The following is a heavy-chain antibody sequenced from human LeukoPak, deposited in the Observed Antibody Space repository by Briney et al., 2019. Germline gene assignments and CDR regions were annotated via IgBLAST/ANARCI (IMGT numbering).Heavy chain of an antibody. CDR1: GFTLSSHS. Sequence: GGSLRLSCAASGFTLSSHSMNWVRQAPGKGLEWVSSISSSSSYIYYADSVKGRFTISRDNAKNSLYLQMNSLRAEDTAVYYCARAAENYGGRFDSWGQGTLVTVSS. CDR3: ARAAENYGGRFDS. D-gene: IGHD3-16*01. V-gene: IGHV3-21*01. CDR2: ISSSSSYI. J-gene: IGHJ4*02.